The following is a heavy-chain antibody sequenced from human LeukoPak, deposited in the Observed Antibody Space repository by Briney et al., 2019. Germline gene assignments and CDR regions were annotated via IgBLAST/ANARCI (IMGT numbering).Heavy chain of an antibody. J-gene: IGHJ6*02. CDR2: ISYDGSNK. Sequence: PGGSLRLSCAASGFTFSSYAMHWVRQAPGKGLEWVAVISYDGSNKYYADSVKGRFTISRDNSKNTLYLQMNSLRAEDTAVYYCARASGVWGQGTMVTVSS. D-gene: IGHD3-10*01. CDR3: ARASGV. V-gene: IGHV3-30*04. CDR1: GFTFSSYA.